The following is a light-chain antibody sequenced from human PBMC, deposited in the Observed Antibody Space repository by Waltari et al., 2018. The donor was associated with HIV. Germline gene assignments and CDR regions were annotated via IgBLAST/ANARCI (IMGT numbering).Light chain of an antibody. CDR3: QQYYSTPWT. J-gene: IGKJ1*01. CDR2: WAS. CDR1: QSLLYRSTHQDY. Sequence: DIVMTQSPDSLAVSLGERATINCKSTQSLLYRSTHQDYLDWYQQKPGQAPKLLIYWASIRESGVPDRFSGSGSGTDFTLTISNLQAEDVAVYYCQQYYSTPWTFGQGTKVEI. V-gene: IGKV4-1*01.